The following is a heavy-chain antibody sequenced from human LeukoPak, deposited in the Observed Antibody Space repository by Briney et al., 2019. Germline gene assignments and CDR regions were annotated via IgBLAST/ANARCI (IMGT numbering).Heavy chain of an antibody. J-gene: IGHJ3*02. CDR1: GGTFSSYA. CDR2: IIPIFGTA. D-gene: IGHD2-2*01. V-gene: IGHV1-69*05. Sequence: GASVKVSCKASGGTFSSYAISWVRQAPGQGLEWMGGIIPIFGTANYAQKFQGRITITTDESTSTAYMELSSLRSEDTAVYYCAMLVVPAENAFGIWGQGTMVTVSS. CDR3: AMLVVPAENAFGI.